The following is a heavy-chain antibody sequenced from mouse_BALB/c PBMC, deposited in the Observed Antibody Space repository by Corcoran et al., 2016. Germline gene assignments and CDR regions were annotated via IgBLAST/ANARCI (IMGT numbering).Heavy chain of an antibody. CDR1: GFNIKDTY. Sequence: EVQLQQYGAELVTPGASVKLSCTASGFNIKDTYMDWVKQRPEQGLEWIGRIDPANGNTKYDPKFQGKATRTADTSSNTAYLQLSSLTSDDTAVYYCANWDWYVDVWGAGTTVTVSS. J-gene: IGHJ1*01. D-gene: IGHD4-1*01. V-gene: IGHV14-3*02. CDR2: IDPANGNT. CDR3: ANWDWYVDV.